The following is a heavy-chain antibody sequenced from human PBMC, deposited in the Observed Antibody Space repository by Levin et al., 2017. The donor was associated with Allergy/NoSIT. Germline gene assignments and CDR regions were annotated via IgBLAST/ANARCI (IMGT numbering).Heavy chain of an antibody. D-gene: IGHD3-22*01. CDR3: AREMYYYDSSGYYSQGAFDI. CDR1: GFTFSSYA. V-gene: IGHV3-30*04. Sequence: LSLTCAASGFTFSSYAMHWVRQAPGKGLEWVAVISYDGSNKYYADSVKGRFTISRDNSKNTLYLQMNSLRAEDTAVYYCAREMYYYDSSGYYSQGAFDIWGQGTMVTVSS. CDR2: ISYDGSNK. J-gene: IGHJ3*02.